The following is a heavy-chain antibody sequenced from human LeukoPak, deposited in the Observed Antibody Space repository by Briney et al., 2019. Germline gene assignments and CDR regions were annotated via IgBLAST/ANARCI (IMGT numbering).Heavy chain of an antibody. CDR1: GGSISSYY. Sequence: SETLSLTCTVSGGSISSYYWSWIRQPPEKGLEWIGYIYYSGSTNYNPSLKSRVTISVDTSKNQFSLKLSSVTAADTAVYYCARSPLKGPRSFDYWGQGTLVTVSS. CDR2: IYYSGST. J-gene: IGHJ4*02. CDR3: ARSPLKGPRSFDY. V-gene: IGHV4-59*12.